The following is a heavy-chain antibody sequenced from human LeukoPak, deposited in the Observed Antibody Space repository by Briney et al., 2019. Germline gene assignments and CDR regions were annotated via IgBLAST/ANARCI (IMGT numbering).Heavy chain of an antibody. CDR1: GFTVSSFG. Sequence: GGSLRLSCAASGFTVSSFGMSWVRQAPGKGLEWVSAISGGAYSTYYADSVKGRFTISRDNSKNTLYLQMNSLRAEDTAVYYCASDIVVVPAAAEYFQHWGQGTLVTVSS. CDR3: ASDIVVVPAAAEYFQH. J-gene: IGHJ1*01. CDR2: ISGGAYST. D-gene: IGHD2-2*01. V-gene: IGHV3-23*01.